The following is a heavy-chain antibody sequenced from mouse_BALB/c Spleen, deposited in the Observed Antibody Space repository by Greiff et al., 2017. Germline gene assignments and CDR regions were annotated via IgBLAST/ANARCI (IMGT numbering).Heavy chain of an antibody. CDR3: ARGDYDGSWFAY. Sequence: EVKLMESGGGLVQPGGSRNLSCAASGFTFSSFGMHWVRQAPEKGLEWVAYISSGSSTIYYADTVKGRFTISRDNPKNTLFLQMTSLRSEDTAMYYCARGDYDGSWFAYWGQGTLVTVSA. J-gene: IGHJ3*01. V-gene: IGHV5-17*02. CDR1: GFTFSSFG. CDR2: ISSGSSTI. D-gene: IGHD2-4*01.